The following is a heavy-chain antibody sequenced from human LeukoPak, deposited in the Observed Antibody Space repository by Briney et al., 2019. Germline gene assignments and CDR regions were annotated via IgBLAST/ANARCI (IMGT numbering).Heavy chain of an antibody. J-gene: IGHJ4*02. CDR2: IYSSENT. D-gene: IGHD4-23*01. CDR3: ARGQNYGGNFDY. CDR1: GGSVSDGNYY. V-gene: IGHV4-61*02. Sequence: SQTLSLTCTVSGGSVSDGNYYWTWVRQPAGKGLEWIGRIYSSENTKYNPSLKSRVTISVDTSKNQFSLKLSSVTAADTAVYYCARGQNYGGNFDYWGQGTLVTVSS.